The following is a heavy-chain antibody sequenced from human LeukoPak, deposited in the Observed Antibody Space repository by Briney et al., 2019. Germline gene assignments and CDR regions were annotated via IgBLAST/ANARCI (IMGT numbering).Heavy chain of an antibody. CDR2: ISNGGTYI. Sequence: GGSLRLSCAASGFSFSSHAMNWVRQAPGKGLEWVSTISNGGTYIYYADSVKGRFTISRDNANNSLFLQMNSLRADDTAVYYCARDRMISFEGVIGKHALHIWGQGTMVTVSS. D-gene: IGHD3-16*02. J-gene: IGHJ3*02. CDR3: ARDRMISFEGVIGKHALHI. CDR1: GFSFSSHA. V-gene: IGHV3-21*06.